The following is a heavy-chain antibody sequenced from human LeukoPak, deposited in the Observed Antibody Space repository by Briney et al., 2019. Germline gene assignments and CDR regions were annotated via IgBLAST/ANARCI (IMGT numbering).Heavy chain of an antibody. V-gene: IGHV3-23*01. D-gene: IGHD3-22*01. CDR1: GFTFSSYA. CDR3: ARVRGVEDYYDSSGYSRYYFDY. Sequence: GGSLRLSCAASGFTFSSYAMSWVRQAPGKGLEWVSAISGSGGSTYYADSVKGRFTISRDNSKNTLYLQMNSLRAEDTAVYYCARVRGVEDYYDSSGYSRYYFDYWGQGTLVTVSS. CDR2: ISGSGGST. J-gene: IGHJ4*02.